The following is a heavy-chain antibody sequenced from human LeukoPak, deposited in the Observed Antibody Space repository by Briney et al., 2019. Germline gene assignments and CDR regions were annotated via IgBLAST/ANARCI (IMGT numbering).Heavy chain of an antibody. CDR1: GFTFSSYW. Sequence: GGSLRLSCAASGFTFSSYWMSRVRQAPGKGLEWVANIKQDGSEKYYVDSVKGRFTISRDNAKNSLYLQMNSLRVEDTAVYHCATRALTAARSVFDYWGQGTLVTVSS. J-gene: IGHJ4*02. D-gene: IGHD6-6*01. V-gene: IGHV3-7*05. CDR2: IKQDGSEK. CDR3: ATRALTAARSVFDY.